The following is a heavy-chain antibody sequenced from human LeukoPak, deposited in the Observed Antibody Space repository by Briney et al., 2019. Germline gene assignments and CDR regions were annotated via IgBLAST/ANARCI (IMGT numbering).Heavy chain of an antibody. J-gene: IGHJ3*02. CDR2: IYYSGST. CDR3: ETALRYSDAFDI. CDR1: GGSISSGGYY. D-gene: IGHD1-14*01. Sequence: PSQTLSLTCSVSGGSISSGGYYWSWIRQHPGKGLEGIGYIYYSGSTYYNPSLKSRVTISVDTSKNPFSLKPSSVTAADTDVYYCETALRYSDAFDIWGQGTMVTVSS. V-gene: IGHV4-31*03.